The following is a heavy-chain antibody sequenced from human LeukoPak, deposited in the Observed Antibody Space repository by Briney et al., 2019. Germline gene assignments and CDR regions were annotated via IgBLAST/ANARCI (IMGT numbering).Heavy chain of an antibody. V-gene: IGHV3-23*01. Sequence: GGSLRLSCAASGFTFSSYAMSWVRQAPGKGLEWVSAISGSGGSTYYADSVKGRFTISRDNSKNTLYLQMNGLRAEDTAVYYCANSLMITFGGVIVIEQFDYWGQGTLVTVSS. CDR3: ANSLMITFGGVIVIEQFDY. J-gene: IGHJ4*02. CDR1: GFTFSSYA. D-gene: IGHD3-16*02. CDR2: ISGSGGST.